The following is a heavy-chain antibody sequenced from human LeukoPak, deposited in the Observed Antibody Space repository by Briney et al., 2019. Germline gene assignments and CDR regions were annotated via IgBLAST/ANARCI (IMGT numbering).Heavy chain of an antibody. D-gene: IGHD6-19*01. V-gene: IGHV3-30-3*01. CDR2: ISYDGSNK. J-gene: IGHJ4*02. Sequence: GGSLRLSCAASGFTFSSYAMHWVRQAPGKGLEGVAVISYDGSNKYYADSVKGRFTISRDNSKNPLYLQMNSLRAEDTAVYYCATSIAVAAFFDYWGQGTLVTVSS. CDR3: ATSIAVAAFFDY. CDR1: GFTFSSYA.